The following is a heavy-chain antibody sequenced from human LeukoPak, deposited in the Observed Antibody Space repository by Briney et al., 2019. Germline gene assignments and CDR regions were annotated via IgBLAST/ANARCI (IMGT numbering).Heavy chain of an antibody. D-gene: IGHD6-6*01. J-gene: IGHJ6*03. Sequence: PSQTLSLTCTVSGGSISSGGYYWSWIRQHPGKGLEWIGYIYYSGSTYYNPSLKSRVTISVDTSKNQFSLKLSSVTAADTAVYYCARVRWGSSFYYYYYMDVWGKGTTVTVSS. CDR1: GGSISSGGYY. V-gene: IGHV4-31*03. CDR2: IYYSGST. CDR3: ARVRWGSSFYYYYYMDV.